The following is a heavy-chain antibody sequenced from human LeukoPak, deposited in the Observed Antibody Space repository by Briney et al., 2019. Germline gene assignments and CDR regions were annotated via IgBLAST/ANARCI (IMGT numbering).Heavy chain of an antibody. V-gene: IGHV3-7*01. CDR2: IKQDGSEK. D-gene: IGHD5-24*01. Sequence: GGSLRLSCAASGFTFSSYSMSWVRQAPGKGLEWVANIKQDGSEKYYVDSVKGRFTISRDNAKNSLYLQMNSLRAEDTAVYYCARDSEMATPHWGQGTLVTVSS. CDR3: ARDSEMATPH. CDR1: GFTFSSYS. J-gene: IGHJ4*02.